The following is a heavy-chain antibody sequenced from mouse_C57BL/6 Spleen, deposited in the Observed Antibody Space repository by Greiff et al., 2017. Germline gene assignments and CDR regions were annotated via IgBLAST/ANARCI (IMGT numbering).Heavy chain of an antibody. Sequence: EVVLVESEGGLVQPGSSMKLSCTASGFTFSDYYMAWVRQVPEKGLEWVANINYDGSSTYYLDSLKSRFIISRDNAKNILYLQMSSLKSEDTATYYCARDQGYAMDYWGQGTSVTVSS. CDR1: GFTFSDYY. J-gene: IGHJ4*01. CDR3: ARDQGYAMDY. D-gene: IGHD3-2*02. CDR2: INYDGSST. V-gene: IGHV5-16*01.